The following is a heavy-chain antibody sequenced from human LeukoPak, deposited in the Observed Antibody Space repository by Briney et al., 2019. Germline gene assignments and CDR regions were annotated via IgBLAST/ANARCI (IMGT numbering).Heavy chain of an antibody. CDR1: GFILSSYA. V-gene: IGHV3-23*01. J-gene: IGHJ4*02. CDR3: AKVRNYWYFDC. CDR2: IGANGDDT. Sequence: GGSLRLSCAVSGFILSSYAMSWVRQAPGKGLEWVSAIGANGDDTYYADSVRGRFTISRDNSKNTLYLQVNSLRADDTAVYYCAKVRNYWYFDCWGQGTLVTVPS. D-gene: IGHD1-7*01.